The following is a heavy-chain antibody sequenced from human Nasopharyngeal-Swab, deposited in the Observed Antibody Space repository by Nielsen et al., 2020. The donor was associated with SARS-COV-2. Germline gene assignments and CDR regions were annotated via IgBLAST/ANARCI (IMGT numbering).Heavy chain of an antibody. V-gene: IGHV6-1*01. CDR1: RDSVPSTIAA. D-gene: IGHD2-15*01. CDR3: ARGSQGTRWS. J-gene: IGHJ5*02. Sequence: LSLTCLISRDSVPSTIAAGHWLRHSPSRGVEWLGRSWYRSKWHYDYAESVKSRITNNPDTTKNQFYLQLNSVTPEDTAVYYCARGSQGTRWSWGQGTLVTVSP. CDR2: SWYRSKWHY.